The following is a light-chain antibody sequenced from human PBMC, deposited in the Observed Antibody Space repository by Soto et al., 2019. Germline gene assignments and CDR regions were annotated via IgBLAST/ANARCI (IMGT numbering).Light chain of an antibody. J-gene: IGKJ5*01. CDR3: QQYNTWSSIT. Sequence: EIVMTQSPATLSVSPGERATLSYRASQSVSSNLAWYQQKPGQAPRLLIYGASTRATGIPARFSGSGSGTEFTLTISSLQSEDFAVYYCQQYNTWSSITFGQGTRLENK. V-gene: IGKV3-15*01. CDR1: QSVSSN. CDR2: GAS.